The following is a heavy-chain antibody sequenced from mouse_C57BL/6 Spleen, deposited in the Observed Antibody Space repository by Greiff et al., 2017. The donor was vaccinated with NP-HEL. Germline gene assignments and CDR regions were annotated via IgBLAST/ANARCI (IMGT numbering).Heavy chain of an antibody. CDR3: ARSDYSNYLDY. CDR1: GYTFTSYW. D-gene: IGHD2-5*01. J-gene: IGHJ2*01. Sequence: QVQLQQPGAELVRPGSSVKLSCKASGYTFTSYWMHWVKQRPIQGLEWIGNIDPSDSESHYTQKFQDKATLTVDKYSSTAYMQLSSLTSEDSAVYYCARSDYSNYLDYWGQGTTLTVSS. CDR2: IDPSDSES. V-gene: IGHV1-52*01.